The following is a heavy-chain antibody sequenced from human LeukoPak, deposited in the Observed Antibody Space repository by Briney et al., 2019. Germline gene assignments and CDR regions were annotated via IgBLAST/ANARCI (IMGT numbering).Heavy chain of an antibody. CDR3: GGRREGGGDYYDSSGYSNWFDP. Sequence: PGGSLRLSCKGSGYSFTSYWIGWVRQMPGKGLEWMGIIYPGDSDTRYSPSFQGQVTISADKSISTAYLQWSSLKASATSLYYWGGRREGGGDYYDSSGYSNWFDPWGQGTLVTVSS. CDR2: IYPGDSDT. CDR1: GYSFTSYW. D-gene: IGHD3-22*01. V-gene: IGHV5-51*01. J-gene: IGHJ5*02.